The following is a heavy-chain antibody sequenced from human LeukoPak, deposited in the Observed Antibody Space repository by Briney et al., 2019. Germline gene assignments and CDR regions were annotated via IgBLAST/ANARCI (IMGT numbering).Heavy chain of an antibody. CDR1: GFIFSHYG. Sequence: GRSLRLSCAASGFIFSHYGMHWVRQAPGKGLEWVAVIQNDASTENFADSVKGRFTISRDNSKNTVFLQMNSLRVEDTAVYYCARATGYSYGLDYWGQGTLVTVSS. V-gene: IGHV3-33*01. J-gene: IGHJ4*02. CDR2: IQNDASTE. CDR3: ARATGYSYGLDY. D-gene: IGHD5-18*01.